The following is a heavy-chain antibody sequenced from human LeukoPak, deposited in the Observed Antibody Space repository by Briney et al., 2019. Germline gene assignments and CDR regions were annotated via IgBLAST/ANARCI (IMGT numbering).Heavy chain of an antibody. CDR3: ARSWALRGATIFSLGY. CDR1: GYTFTGYY. D-gene: IGHD5-24*01. V-gene: IGHV1-2*02. CDR2: INPNSGGT. J-gene: IGHJ4*02. Sequence: GASVKVSCKASGYTFTGYYMHWVRQAPGQGLEWMGWINPNSGGTNYAQKFQGRVTMTRDTSISTAYMELSRLRSDDTAVYYCARSWALRGATIFSLGYWGQGTLVTVPS.